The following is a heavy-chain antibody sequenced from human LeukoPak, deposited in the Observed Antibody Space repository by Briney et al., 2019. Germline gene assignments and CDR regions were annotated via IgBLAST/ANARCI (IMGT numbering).Heavy chain of an antibody. V-gene: IGHV3-23*01. CDR1: GFSLTSYA. CDR2: ISGSGGAT. D-gene: IGHD3-10*01. CDR3: NTVTYYNSRAPGDY. Sequence: GGSLRLSCAASGFSLTSYAMTWVRQAPGKGLEWVSVISGSGGATYYADSVKGRFTISRDNSKNTLYLQMNSLRVEDTAVYYCNTVTYYNSRAPGDYWGQGTLVTVPS. J-gene: IGHJ4*02.